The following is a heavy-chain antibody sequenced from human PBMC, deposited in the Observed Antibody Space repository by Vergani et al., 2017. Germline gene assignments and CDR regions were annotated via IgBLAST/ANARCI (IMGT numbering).Heavy chain of an antibody. D-gene: IGHD5-18*01. J-gene: IGHJ5*02. CDR2: NNPNSGGT. V-gene: IGHV1-2*02. Sequence: QVQLVQSGAEVKKPGASVKVSCKAAGYPFTGYYMHWVRPAPGQGLEWMGWNNPNSGGTNYAQKFQGRVTMTRDTAISTAYMELSRLRSEDTAVYYCARGQGVQLWSLNWFDPWGQGTLVTVSS. CDR1: GYPFTGYY. CDR3: ARGQGVQLWSLNWFDP.